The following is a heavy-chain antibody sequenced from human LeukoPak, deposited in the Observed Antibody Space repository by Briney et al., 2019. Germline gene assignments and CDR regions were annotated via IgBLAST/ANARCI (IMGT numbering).Heavy chain of an antibody. V-gene: IGHV4-38-2*01. Sequence: TSETLSLTCAVSGYSISSGYYWGGIRPPPGKGLEWIGSIYHSGSTYYNPSLKSRVTISVDTSKNQFSLNLSSVTAADTAVYYCARPDRGYYDSSGHDPFDIWGQGTMVTVSS. CDR1: GYSISSGYY. CDR3: ARPDRGYYDSSGHDPFDI. D-gene: IGHD3-22*01. CDR2: IYHSGST. J-gene: IGHJ3*02.